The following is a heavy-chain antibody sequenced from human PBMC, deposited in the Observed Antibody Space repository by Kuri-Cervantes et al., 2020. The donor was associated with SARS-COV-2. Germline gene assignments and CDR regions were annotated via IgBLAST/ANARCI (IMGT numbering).Heavy chain of an antibody. Sequence: GGSLRLSCAASEFIFSSSWMSWVRQAPGKGLEWVSAVSGSGGNTYYADSVKGRFTISRDNSKNTLYLQMSSLRAEDTAVYYCAKVTRSGYFPFAFDIWGQGTMVTVSS. CDR3: AKVTRSGYFPFAFDI. D-gene: IGHD3-22*01. CDR1: EFIFSSSW. CDR2: VSGSGGNT. J-gene: IGHJ3*02. V-gene: IGHV3-23*01.